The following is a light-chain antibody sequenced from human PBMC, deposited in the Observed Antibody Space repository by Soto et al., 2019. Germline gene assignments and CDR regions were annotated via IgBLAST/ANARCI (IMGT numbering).Light chain of an antibody. CDR2: DAS. Sequence: EIVLTQSPATLSLSPGERATLSCRASQSVSTYLVWYQQKPGRAPRLLIYDASNRATGIPARFSGSGSGTDFTLTISSLEPEDFAVYYCQQRSNWPPLTFGGGTKVEIK. V-gene: IGKV3-11*01. J-gene: IGKJ4*01. CDR3: QQRSNWPPLT. CDR1: QSVSTY.